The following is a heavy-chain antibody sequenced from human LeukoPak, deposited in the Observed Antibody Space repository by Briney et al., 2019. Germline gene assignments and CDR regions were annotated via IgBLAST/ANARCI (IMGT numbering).Heavy chain of an antibody. CDR2: ISYDGDTK. D-gene: IGHD1-26*01. CDR1: GFTFNNFG. Sequence: PGGSLRLSCAASGFTFNNFGFHWARQAPGKGLEWVSFISYDGDTKSYADSVKGRFTISRDNSKNTLYLQMNSLRDEDTGFYYCARDRIVGASFDYWGQGSLITVSS. CDR3: ARDRIVGASFDY. J-gene: IGHJ4*02. V-gene: IGHV3-30-3*01.